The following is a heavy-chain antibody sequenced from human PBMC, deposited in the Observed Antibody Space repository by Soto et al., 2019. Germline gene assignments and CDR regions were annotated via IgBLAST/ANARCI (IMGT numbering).Heavy chain of an antibody. CDR2: IYWDNDK. D-gene: IGHD3-10*01. J-gene: IGHJ4*02. CDR1: GFSLSTTGVG. V-gene: IGHV2-5*02. CDR3: ARSLWFGELH. Sequence: QITFKESGPPLVKPTQTLTLTCSFSGFSLSTTGVGVGWIRQSPGKALEWLAIIYWDNDKRYSPSLKSRVTITKDTSKNQVVLTVTNMDPVDTGTYYCARSLWFGELHWGQGALVTVSS.